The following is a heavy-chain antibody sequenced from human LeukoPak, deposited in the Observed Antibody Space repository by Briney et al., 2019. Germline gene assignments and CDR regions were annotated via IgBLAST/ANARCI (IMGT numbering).Heavy chain of an antibody. CDR3: ARDTSPLGYGDYVIYYYYGMDV. Sequence: GGSLRLSCAASGFTFSSYEMNWVRQAPGKGLEWVSYISSSGSTIYYADSVKGRFTISRDNAKNSLYLQMNSLRAEDTAVYYCARDTSPLGYGDYVIYYYYGMDVWGQGTTVTVSS. CDR1: GFTFSSYE. V-gene: IGHV3-48*03. CDR2: ISSSGSTI. D-gene: IGHD4-17*01. J-gene: IGHJ6*02.